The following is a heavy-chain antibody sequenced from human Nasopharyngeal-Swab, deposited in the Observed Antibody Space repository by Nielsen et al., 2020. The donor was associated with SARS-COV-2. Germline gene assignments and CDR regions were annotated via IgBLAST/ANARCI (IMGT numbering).Heavy chain of an antibody. CDR1: GYSFTSYW. V-gene: IGHV5-51*01. J-gene: IGHJ3*02. D-gene: IGHD3-22*01. CDR3: ARRRYYDSSGYYHKSAFDI. Sequence: KVSCKGSGYSFTSYWLSWVRQMPGKGLEWMGIIYPCASDTRYSPSFQGQVTISADKSISTAYLQWSSLKASYTAMYYCARRRYYDSSGYYHKSAFDIWGQGTMVTVSS. CDR2: IYPCASDT.